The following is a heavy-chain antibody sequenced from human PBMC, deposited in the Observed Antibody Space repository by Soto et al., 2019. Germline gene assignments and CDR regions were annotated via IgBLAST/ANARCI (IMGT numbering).Heavy chain of an antibody. J-gene: IGHJ3*02. V-gene: IGHV3-23*01. CDR2: VTGSSTTT. CDR1: GFTFSSYA. CDR3: AKPLPARKNRRLWADAIHI. D-gene: IGHD1-26*01. Sequence: EVQLLESGGGLVQPGGSLRLSCAASGFTFSSYAMSWVRQAPGKGLEWVSVVTGSSTTTYYADSVKGRFTISRDNSKNALGLQMNSLGAEDTAVYYCAKPLPARKNRRLWADAIHIWGQGTMLTVSS.